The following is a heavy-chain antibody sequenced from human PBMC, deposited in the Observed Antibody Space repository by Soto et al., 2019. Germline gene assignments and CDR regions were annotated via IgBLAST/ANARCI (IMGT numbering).Heavy chain of an antibody. J-gene: IGHJ4*02. Sequence: PSETLSLTCTVSGGSISRSRCHWVLIRQPPGKGLEWIASIKYSGTTFYNPSLKSRVIISVDKPKNQFSLKLSSVTDADTAMYYCAREERQQQRDYLGQGNLVTVSA. CDR2: IKYSGTT. CDR1: GGSISRSRCH. V-gene: IGHV4-39*07. CDR3: AREERQQQRDY. D-gene: IGHD6-13*01.